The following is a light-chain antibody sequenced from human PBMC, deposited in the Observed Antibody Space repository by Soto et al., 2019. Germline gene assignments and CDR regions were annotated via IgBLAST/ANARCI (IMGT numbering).Light chain of an antibody. J-gene: IGKJ2*03. CDR1: QSVSSSY. CDR3: QQYGSSLYS. CDR2: ETS. Sequence: EIVLTQSPGTLSLSPGERATLSCRASQSVSSSYLAWYQQKPGQAPRLLIFETSSRATGIPDRFSGSGSGADFPLTISRLEPEDFAVYYCQQYGSSLYSFGQGTKLEI. V-gene: IGKV3-20*01.